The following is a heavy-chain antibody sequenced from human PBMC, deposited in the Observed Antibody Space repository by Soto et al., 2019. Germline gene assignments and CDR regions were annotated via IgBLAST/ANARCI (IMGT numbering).Heavy chain of an antibody. D-gene: IGHD3-22*01. V-gene: IGHV3-48*02. J-gene: IGHJ6*02. CDR3: ARVDRRIVVVYRMDV. CDR2: ISSSSSTI. Sequence: GGSLRLSCAASVFTFSSYSMNWVRQAPGKGLEWVSYISSSSSTIYYADSVKGRFTISRDNAKNSLYLQMNSLRDEDTAVYYCARVDRRIVVVYRMDVWGQGNTVTVSS. CDR1: VFTFSSYS.